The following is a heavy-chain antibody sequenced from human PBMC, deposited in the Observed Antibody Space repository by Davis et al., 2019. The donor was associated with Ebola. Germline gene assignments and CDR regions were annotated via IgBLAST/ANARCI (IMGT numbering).Heavy chain of an antibody. CDR1: EFSITDDF. CDR2: TGAGSTS. Sequence: GGSLRLSCTASEFSITDDFMSWIRQSPGKGLEWVTYTGAGSTSYANSVKGRFTVSGDRATNSLYLQMDSPRAEDTAIYYCARAFYDSSGYHWFDPWGQGTLVTVSS. CDR3: ARAFYDSSGYHWFDP. J-gene: IGHJ5*02. D-gene: IGHD3-22*01. V-gene: IGHV3-11*06.